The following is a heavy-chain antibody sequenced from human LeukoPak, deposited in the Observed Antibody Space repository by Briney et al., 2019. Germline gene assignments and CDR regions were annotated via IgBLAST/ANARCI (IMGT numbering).Heavy chain of an antibody. CDR1: GFTFSSYA. CDR2: ISGSRLTT. CDR3: AKGGSAYDSRGVDY. J-gene: IGHJ4*02. Sequence: GGSLRLSCAASGFTFSSYAMSWVRQAPGKGLEWVSAISGSRLTTYYADSVKGWFTVSRDNSRNTLYLQMNSLRAEDTAVYYCAKGGSAYDSRGVDYWGQGTLVTVSS. D-gene: IGHD5-12*01. V-gene: IGHV3-23*01.